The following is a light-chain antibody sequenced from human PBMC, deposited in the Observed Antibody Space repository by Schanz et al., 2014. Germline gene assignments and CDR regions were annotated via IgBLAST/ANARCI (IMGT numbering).Light chain of an antibody. CDR1: QSVTSNF. CDR2: AAS. CDR3: QQYNNYSYLP. V-gene: IGKV3-20*01. J-gene: IGKJ4*01. Sequence: EIVLTQSPGTLSLSPGERATLSCRASQSVTSNFLAWYQQKPGQAPRLLIYAASTRATGIPDRFSGSGSGTDFTLTISSLQPDDFATYYCQQYNNYSYLPFAGGTRVE.